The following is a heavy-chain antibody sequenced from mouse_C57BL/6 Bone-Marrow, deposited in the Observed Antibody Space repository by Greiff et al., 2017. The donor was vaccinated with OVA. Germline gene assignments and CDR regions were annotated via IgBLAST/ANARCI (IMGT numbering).Heavy chain of an antibody. J-gene: IGHJ2*01. CDR2: IYPRSGNT. D-gene: IGHD1-1*02. Sequence: QVQLQQSGAELARPGASVKLSCKASGYTFTSYGISWVKQRTGQGLEWIGEIYPRSGNTYHNEKFKGKATLTADKSSSTAYMELRSLTSEDSAVYFCARYGPYYFDYWGQGTTLTVSS. CDR1: GYTFTSYG. V-gene: IGHV1-81*01. CDR3: ARYGPYYFDY.